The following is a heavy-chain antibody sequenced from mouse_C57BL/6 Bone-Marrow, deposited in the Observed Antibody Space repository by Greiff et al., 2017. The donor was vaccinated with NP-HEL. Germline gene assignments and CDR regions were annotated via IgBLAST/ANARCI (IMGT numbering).Heavy chain of an antibody. CDR2: IDPSDSYT. Sequence: VQLQQPGAELVRPGTSVKLSCKASGYTFTSYWMHWVKQRPGQGLEWIGVIDPSDSYTNYNQKFKGKATLTVDTSSSTAYMQLSSLTSEDSAVYYCAYSNYSYYFDYWGQGTTLTVSS. J-gene: IGHJ2*01. CDR3: AYSNYSYYFDY. D-gene: IGHD2-5*01. CDR1: GYTFTSYW. V-gene: IGHV1-59*01.